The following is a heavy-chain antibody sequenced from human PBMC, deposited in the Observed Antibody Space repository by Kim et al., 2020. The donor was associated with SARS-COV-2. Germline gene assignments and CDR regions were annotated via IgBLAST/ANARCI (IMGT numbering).Heavy chain of an antibody. Sequence: GGSLRLSCAASGFTFSSYAMSWVRQAPGKGLEWVSAISGSGGSTYYADSVKGRFTISRDNSKNTLYLQMNSLRAEDTAVYYCAKDSRGWFGELFRYYYGMDVWGQGTTVTVSS. CDR3: AKDSRGWFGELFRYYYGMDV. D-gene: IGHD3-10*01. CDR2: ISGSGGST. CDR1: GFTFSSYA. V-gene: IGHV3-23*01. J-gene: IGHJ6*02.